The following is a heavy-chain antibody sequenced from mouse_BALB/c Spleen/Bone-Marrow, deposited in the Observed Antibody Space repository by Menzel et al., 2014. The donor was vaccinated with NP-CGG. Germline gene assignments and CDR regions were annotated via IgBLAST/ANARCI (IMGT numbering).Heavy chain of an antibody. CDR2: ISGGGNYT. J-gene: IGHJ2*01. V-gene: IGHV5-9-2*01. CDR3: ARNYYGYDGYFDY. D-gene: IGHD2-2*01. Sequence: EVKLVESGGGLVKPGGSLKLSCAASGFTFSSNGMSRVRQTPEKRLEWVATISGGGNYTYYPDSVKGRFTISRDNAKNNLYLQMSSLRSEDTALYYCARNYYGYDGYFDYWGQGTTLTVSS. CDR1: GFTFSSNG.